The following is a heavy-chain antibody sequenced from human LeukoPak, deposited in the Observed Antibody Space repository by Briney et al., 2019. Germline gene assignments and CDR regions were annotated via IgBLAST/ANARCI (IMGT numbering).Heavy chain of an antibody. CDR3: ARDLVAAAGTIQYYYYYGMDV. J-gene: IGHJ6*02. V-gene: IGHV6-1*01. Sequence: SSYAISWVRQAPGQGLEWMGRTYYRSKWYNDYAVSVKSRITINPDTSKNQFSLQLNSVTPEDTAVYYCARDLVAAAGTIQYYYYYGMDVWGQGTTVTVSS. CDR2: TYYRSKWYN. D-gene: IGHD6-13*01. CDR1: SSYA.